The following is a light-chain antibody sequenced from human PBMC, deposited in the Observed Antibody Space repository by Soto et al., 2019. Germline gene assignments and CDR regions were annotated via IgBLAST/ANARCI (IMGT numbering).Light chain of an antibody. CDR2: GAS. CDR1: QSLSNRY. Sequence: IVLTQSPGTLSLSAGERATLSCRTSQSLSNRYLAWYQQKPGQAPRLLIYGASNRATGVPDRFSGSGSGTDFTLINSRVEPEAFVVYYCHQYGRSPSTFGQGTRLEIK. CDR3: HQYGRSPST. J-gene: IGKJ5*01. V-gene: IGKV3-20*01.